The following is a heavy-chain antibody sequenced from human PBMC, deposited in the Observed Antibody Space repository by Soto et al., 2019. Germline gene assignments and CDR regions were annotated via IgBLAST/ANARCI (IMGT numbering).Heavy chain of an antibody. Sequence: QVQLVESGGGVVQPGRSPRLSCAASGFTFSSYAMHWVRQAPGKGLEWVALISYDGSNKYYADSVKGRFTISRDNSKNTVYMEMTSLRTEDTAVYYCARVEAVAVTWWYFDLWGRGTLVTVSS. CDR3: ARVEAVAVTWWYFDL. CDR1: GFTFSSYA. D-gene: IGHD6-19*01. V-gene: IGHV3-30*03. J-gene: IGHJ2*01. CDR2: ISYDGSNK.